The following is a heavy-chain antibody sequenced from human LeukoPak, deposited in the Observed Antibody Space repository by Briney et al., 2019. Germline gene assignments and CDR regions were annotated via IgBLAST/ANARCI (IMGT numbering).Heavy chain of an antibody. CDR2: INHSGST. D-gene: IGHD3-10*01. Sequence: PSDPLSLICAVYGGSFSGYYWSWIRQPPGKGLEWIGEINHSGSTKYNPYLKTGVTIPVVTSKNQFPLKLSSVTAAHPPVYYCAKNQGAGKLWFAPSGYYMDVWAKGTTVTVSS. J-gene: IGHJ6*03. CDR1: GGSFSGYY. CDR3: AKNQGAGKLWFAPSGYYMDV. V-gene: IGHV4-34*01.